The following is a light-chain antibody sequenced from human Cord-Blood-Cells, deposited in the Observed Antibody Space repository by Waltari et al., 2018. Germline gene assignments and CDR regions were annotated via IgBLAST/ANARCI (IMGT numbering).Light chain of an antibody. CDR3: CSYAGSYTLV. CDR2: DVS. Sequence: GTSSDVGGHNYVSWYQKHPGKAPKLMIYDVSKRPSGVPDRFSGSKSGNTASLTISGLQAEDEADYYCCSYAGSYTLVFGGGTKLTVL. V-gene: IGLV2-11*01. CDR1: SSDVGGHNY. J-gene: IGLJ2*01.